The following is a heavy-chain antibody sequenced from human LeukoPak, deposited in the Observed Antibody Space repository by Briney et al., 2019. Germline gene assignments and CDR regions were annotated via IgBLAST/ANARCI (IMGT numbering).Heavy chain of an antibody. V-gene: IGHV3-30*18. Sequence: GGSLRLSCAASGFTFSSYGMHWVRQAPGKGLEWVAVIPYDGSNKYYADSVKGRFTISRDNSKNTLYLQMNSLRAEDTAVYYCAKSHSGDYEEFDYWGQGTLVTVSS. CDR3: AKSHSGDYEEFDY. J-gene: IGHJ4*02. D-gene: IGHD4-17*01. CDR2: IPYDGSNK. CDR1: GFTFSSYG.